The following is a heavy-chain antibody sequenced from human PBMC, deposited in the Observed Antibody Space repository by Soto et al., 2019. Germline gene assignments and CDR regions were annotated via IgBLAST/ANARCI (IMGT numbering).Heavy chain of an antibody. J-gene: IGHJ6*02. CDR2: IIPFLSAT. CDR1: GGHFDRFA. CDR3: ARGEDDYGDFRSMDV. Sequence: QVQLVQSGAEVKKPGSSVKVSCRASGGHFDRFALSWLRQAHGQGLEWMGGIIPFLSATTYAHKFQGRVTITADESANTLYLELRSLTSDDTAVYYCARGEDDYGDFRSMDVWGQGTSVTVSS. V-gene: IGHV1-69*01. D-gene: IGHD4-17*01.